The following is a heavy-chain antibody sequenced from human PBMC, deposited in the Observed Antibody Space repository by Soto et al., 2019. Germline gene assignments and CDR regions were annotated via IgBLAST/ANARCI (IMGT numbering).Heavy chain of an antibody. CDR3: ATGVIWIGYFTVDS. CDR2: FIPVYRTL. CDR1: GGSFGNSA. V-gene: IGHV1-69*01. D-gene: IGHD3-3*01. Sequence: QVQLVQSGAEVKKPGSSVKVSCKASGGSFGNSAINWVRQTPGQGLEWLGGFIPVYRTLNYAQKFQGRVTITADESTVTAYMTQCSLASDDTAVYYCATGVIWIGYFTVDSWGQGTRFTVSS. J-gene: IGHJ4*02.